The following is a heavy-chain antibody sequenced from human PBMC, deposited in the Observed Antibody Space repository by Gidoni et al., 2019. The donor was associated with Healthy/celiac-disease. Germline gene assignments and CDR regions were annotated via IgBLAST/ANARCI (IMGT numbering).Heavy chain of an antibody. Sequence: QVQLVESGGGVVQPGKSLRLSCAASGFTFRSYAIHWVRQAPGKGLEWVAVISYDGSNKYYADSVKGRFTISRDNSKNTLYLQMNSLRAEDTAVYYCARDREERVGTTNLFDYWGQGTLVTVSS. D-gene: IGHD1-26*01. CDR1: GFTFRSYA. J-gene: IGHJ4*02. V-gene: IGHV3-30-3*01. CDR3: ARDREERVGTTNLFDY. CDR2: ISYDGSNK.